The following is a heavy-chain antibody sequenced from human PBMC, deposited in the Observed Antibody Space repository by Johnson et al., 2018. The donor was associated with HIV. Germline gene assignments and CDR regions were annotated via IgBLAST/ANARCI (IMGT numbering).Heavy chain of an antibody. J-gene: IGHJ3*02. CDR1: GFTFSSYA. V-gene: IGHV3-30*04. D-gene: IGHD3-3*01. Sequence: QMLLVESGGGVVQPGRSLRLSCAASGFTFSSYAMHWVRQAPGQGLEWVAVMSYDGSSKYYADSVQGRFTISIDKSRNTLYLQMNSLRAEDTAVYYCARDQAIFGVVLASDAFDIWGQGTMVTVSS. CDR2: MSYDGSSK. CDR3: ARDQAIFGVVLASDAFDI.